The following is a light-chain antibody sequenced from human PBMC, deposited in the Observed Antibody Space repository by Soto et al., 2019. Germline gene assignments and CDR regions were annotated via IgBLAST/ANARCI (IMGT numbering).Light chain of an antibody. CDR3: QQSASSPCT. CDR2: DAS. Sequence: VLTQSPGTLSLSPGDRATLSCRASQSIDSTFLAWYQQKPGQAPRHLIYDASSRAAGIPVRFTGSGSGTDFTLTISILVPEDFSVYFCQQSASSPCTFGQGTTG. J-gene: IGKJ1*01. V-gene: IGKV3-20*01. CDR1: QSIDSTF.